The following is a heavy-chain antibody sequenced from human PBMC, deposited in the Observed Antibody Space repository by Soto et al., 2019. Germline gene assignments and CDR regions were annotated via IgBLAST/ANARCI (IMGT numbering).Heavy chain of an antibody. V-gene: IGHV4-59*01. D-gene: IGHD5-12*01. CDR1: GGSISSYY. CDR3: AREENSGYDY. CDR2: IYYSGST. Sequence: PSETLSLTCTVSGGSISSYYWSWIRQPPGKGLEWIGYIYYSGSTNYNPSLKSRVTISVDTSKNQFSLKLSSVTAADTAVYYCAREENSGYDYWGQGTLVTVSS. J-gene: IGHJ4*02.